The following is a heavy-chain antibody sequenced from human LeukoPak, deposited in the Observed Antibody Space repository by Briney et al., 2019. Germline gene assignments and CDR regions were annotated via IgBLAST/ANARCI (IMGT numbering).Heavy chain of an antibody. V-gene: IGHV4-59*01. CDR1: GGSFSGYY. Sequence: KPSETLSLTCAVYGGSFSGYYWSWIRQPPGKGLEWIGYIYYSGSTNYNPSLKSRVTISVDTSKNQFSLKLSSVTAADTAVYYCARVDYGDYVSDYWGQGTLVTVSS. CDR3: ARVDYGDYVSDY. D-gene: IGHD4-17*01. CDR2: IYYSGST. J-gene: IGHJ4*02.